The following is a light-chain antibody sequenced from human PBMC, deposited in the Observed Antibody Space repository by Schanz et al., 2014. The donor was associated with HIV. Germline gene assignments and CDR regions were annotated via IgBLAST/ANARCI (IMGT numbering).Light chain of an antibody. Sequence: QSALTQPASVSGSPGQSITISCTGTSSDVGGHNYVSWYQQHPGKAPQLMIYEVTKRPSGVSDRFSGSKSDNTASLTISGLQAEDEADYYCSSYSSEGSPYVIGTGTKLTVL. CDR3: SSYSSEGSPYV. CDR2: EVT. CDR1: SSDVGGHNY. J-gene: IGLJ1*01. V-gene: IGLV2-14*01.